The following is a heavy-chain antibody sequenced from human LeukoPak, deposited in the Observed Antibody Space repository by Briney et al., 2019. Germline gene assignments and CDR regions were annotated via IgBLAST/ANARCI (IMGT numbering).Heavy chain of an antibody. CDR3: AKRGVVIRVFLVGFHKEAYYFDS. CDR1: GITLSNYG. CDR2: LSGSGGGT. V-gene: IGHV3-23*01. Sequence: PGGSLRLSCAVSGITLSNYGMSWVRQAPGKGLEWVAGLSGSGGGTNYADSVQGRFTISRDNPKNTLYLQMSSLRAEDTAVYFCAKRGVVIRVFLVGFHKEAYYFDSWGQGILVTVSS. D-gene: IGHD3-10*01. J-gene: IGHJ4*02.